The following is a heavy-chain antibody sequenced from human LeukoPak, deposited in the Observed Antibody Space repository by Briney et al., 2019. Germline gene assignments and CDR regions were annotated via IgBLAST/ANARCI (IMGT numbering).Heavy chain of an antibody. J-gene: IGHJ5*02. CDR3: ARASGSYFVWFDP. CDR1: GFTFISHA. CDR2: ISGSGGNT. V-gene: IGHV3-23*01. Sequence: GGSLRLSCAASGFTFISHAMSWVRQAPGKGLEWVSTISGSGGNTYYADSVKGRFTISRDNSKNTLYLQMNSLRAEDTAVYYCARASGSYFVWFDPWGQGTLVTVSS. D-gene: IGHD1-26*01.